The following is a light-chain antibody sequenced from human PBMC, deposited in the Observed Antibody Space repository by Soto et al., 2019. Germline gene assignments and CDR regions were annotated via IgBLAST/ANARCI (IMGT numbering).Light chain of an antibody. CDR1: QNINKY. CDR3: QQYETFSGT. J-gene: IGKJ1*01. Sequence: DIQMTQSPSSLSASVGDRVTITCRTSQNINKYLSLYQQKPGKAPKLLIYDASALPRGVPSRFSGSGSGTKFTLTIASLQPDDFATYYCQQYETFSGTFGPGTKVDIK. CDR2: DAS. V-gene: IGKV1-5*01.